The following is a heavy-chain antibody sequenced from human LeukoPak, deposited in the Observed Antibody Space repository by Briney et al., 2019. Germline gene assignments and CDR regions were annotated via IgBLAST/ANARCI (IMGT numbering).Heavy chain of an antibody. CDR1: GVTLSSYA. Sequence: LRLSCAASGVTLSSYAMSWARQHPGKGLEWIGYIYYSGSTYYNPSLKSRVTISVDTSKNQFSLKLSSVTAADTAVYYCARKLLYHLDYWGQGTLVTVSS. J-gene: IGHJ4*02. CDR3: ARKLLYHLDY. CDR2: IYYSGST. V-gene: IGHV4-31*02. D-gene: IGHD3-16*02.